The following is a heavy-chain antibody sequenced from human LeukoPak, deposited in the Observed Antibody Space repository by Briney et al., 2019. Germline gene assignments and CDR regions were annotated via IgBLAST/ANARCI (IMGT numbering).Heavy chain of an antibody. CDR3: ARDHPEITIFGVVSWFDP. V-gene: IGHV4-4*07. CDR1: GGSIGSYY. Sequence: SETLSLTCTVSGGSIGSYYWSWIRQPAGKGLEWIGRIYTSGSTNYNPSLKSRVTMSVDTSKNQFSLKLSSVTAADTAVYYCARDHPEITIFGVVSWFDPWGQGTLVTVSS. J-gene: IGHJ5*02. D-gene: IGHD3-3*01. CDR2: IYTSGST.